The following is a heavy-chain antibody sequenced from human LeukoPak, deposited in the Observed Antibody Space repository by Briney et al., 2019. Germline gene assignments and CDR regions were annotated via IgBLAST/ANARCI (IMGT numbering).Heavy chain of an antibody. CDR2: ISSSSSYI. CDR3: ARDSGSSGCCYYYMDV. V-gene: IGHV3-21*01. Sequence: GGSLRLSCAASEFTFSSYSMNWVRQAPGRGLEWVSSISSSSSYIYYADSVKGRFTISRDNAKNSLYLQMNSLRAEDTAVYYCARDSGSSGCCYYYMDVWGKGTTVTISS. J-gene: IGHJ6*03. CDR1: EFTFSSYS. D-gene: IGHD6-19*01.